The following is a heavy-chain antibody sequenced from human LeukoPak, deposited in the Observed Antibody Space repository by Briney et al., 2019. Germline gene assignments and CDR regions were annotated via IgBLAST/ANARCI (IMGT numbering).Heavy chain of an antibody. V-gene: IGHV3-7*01. D-gene: IGHD3-10*01. CDR1: GFTLSNYW. J-gene: IGHJ4*02. CDR3: ARGGHRQKEF. Sequence: GGSLRLSCAASGFTLSNYWMTWVRQSPGKGLEWAAIINPDGSGKYYVDSVKGRFTISRDNAKNSLYLQMSSLRAEDTAVYYCARGGHRQKEFWGQGTLVTVSS. CDR2: INPDGSGK.